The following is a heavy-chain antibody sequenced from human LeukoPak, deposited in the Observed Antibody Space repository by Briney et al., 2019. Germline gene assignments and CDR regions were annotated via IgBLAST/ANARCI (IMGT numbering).Heavy chain of an antibody. V-gene: IGHV1-69*13. D-gene: IGHD3-10*01. CDR1: GGTFSSYA. Sequence: ASVKVSCKASGGTFSSYAISWVRQAPGQGLEWMGGIIPIFGTANYAQKFQGRVTITADESTSTAYMELSSLRSEDTAVYYCARGRITMVRGADWFDPWGQGTQVTVSS. CDR3: ARGRITMVRGADWFDP. CDR2: IIPIFGTA. J-gene: IGHJ5*02.